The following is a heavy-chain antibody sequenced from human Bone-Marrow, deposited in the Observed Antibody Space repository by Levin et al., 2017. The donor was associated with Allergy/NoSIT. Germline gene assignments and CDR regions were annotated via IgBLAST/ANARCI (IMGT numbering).Heavy chain of an antibody. CDR2: IIPILGIA. V-gene: IGHV1-69*02. J-gene: IGHJ6*02. Sequence: KISCKASGGTFSSYTISWVRQAPGQGLEWMGRIIPILGIANYAQKFQGRVTITADKSTSTAYMELSSLRSEDTAVYYCASLRRDGYNKETPDDFSPYYGMDVWGQGTTVTVSS. D-gene: IGHD5-24*01. CDR3: ASLRRDGYNKETPDDFSPYYGMDV. CDR1: GGTFSSYT.